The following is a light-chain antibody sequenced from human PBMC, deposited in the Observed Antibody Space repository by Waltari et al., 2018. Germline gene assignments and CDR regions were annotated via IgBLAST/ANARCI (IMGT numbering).Light chain of an antibody. CDR3: SSYAGSNYLV. CDR1: RSDIGAYNY. J-gene: IGLJ2*01. V-gene: IGLV2-8*01. CDR2: EVT. Sequence: QSALTQPPSASGSPGQSVTISCTGTRSDIGAYNYSSWYQQHPGKAPKFIMFEVTKRPSGVPDRFSGSKSGITASLTISGLQPEDEADYYCSSYAGSNYLVFGGGTKLTVL.